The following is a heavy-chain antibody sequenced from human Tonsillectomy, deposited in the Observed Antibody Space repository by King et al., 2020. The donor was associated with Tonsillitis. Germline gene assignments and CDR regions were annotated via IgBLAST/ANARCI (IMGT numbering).Heavy chain of an antibody. CDR1: GGSVRSGSYY. J-gene: IGHJ6*02. V-gene: IGHV4-61*01. D-gene: IGHD2-15*01. CDR2: IYYTGST. Sequence: QLQESGPGLVKPSETLSLTCTVSGGSVRSGSYYWSWIRQPPGKGLEWIGYIYYTGSTNYNPSLKSRVTISVDTSKNQFSLNLSSVTAADTAVYYCAGDDAIVGYYSGMDVWGQGTTVTVSS. CDR3: AGDDAIVGYYSGMDV.